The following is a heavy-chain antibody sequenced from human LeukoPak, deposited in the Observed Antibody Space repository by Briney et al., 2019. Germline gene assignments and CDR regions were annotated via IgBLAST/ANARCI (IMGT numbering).Heavy chain of an antibody. V-gene: IGHV4-61*02. J-gene: IGHJ6*03. CDR2: IYTSGST. Sequence: TSQTLSLTCTVSGGSISSDYYSWSWIRQPAGKGLEWIGRIYTSGSTNYNPSLKSRVTISVDTSKNHFSLELTSVTAADTAVYYCARSYSSSSVLSYYYLYMDVWGKGTTVTVSS. CDR3: ARSYSSSSVLSYYYLYMDV. D-gene: IGHD6-13*01. CDR1: GGSISSDYYS.